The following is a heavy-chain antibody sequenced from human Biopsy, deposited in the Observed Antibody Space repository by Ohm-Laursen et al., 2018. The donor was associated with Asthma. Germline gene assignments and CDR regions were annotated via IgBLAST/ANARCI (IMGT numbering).Heavy chain of an antibody. D-gene: IGHD3-22*01. CDR1: GYTFTSYA. CDR3: ARVRKDYYDSSGLSGGWFDP. CDR2: INAGSGNT. J-gene: IGHJ5*02. V-gene: IGHV1-3*01. Sequence: ASVKVSCKASGYTFTSYAMHWVRQAPGQRPEWMGWINAGSGNTKYSQKFQGRVTITRDTSATTAYMELSSLRSEDTAVYYCARVRKDYYDSSGLSGGWFDPWGQGTLVTVSS.